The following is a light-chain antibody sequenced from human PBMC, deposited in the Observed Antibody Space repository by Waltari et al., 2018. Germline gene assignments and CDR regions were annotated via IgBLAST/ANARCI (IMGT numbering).Light chain of an antibody. CDR2: GAS. Sequence: IVLTQSPATLSVSPGERAPLSCRASQSVSSNFAWYQQKPGQAPRLLIYGASTRATGIPARFSGSGSGTEFTLTISSLQSEDFAVYYCQQYNNWPRTFGQGTKVEIK. V-gene: IGKV3-15*01. CDR1: QSVSSN. J-gene: IGKJ1*01. CDR3: QQYNNWPRT.